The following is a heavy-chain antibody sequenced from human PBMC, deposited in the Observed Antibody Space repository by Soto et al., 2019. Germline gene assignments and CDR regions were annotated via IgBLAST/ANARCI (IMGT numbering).Heavy chain of an antibody. CDR3: ARDRRTNYYYCGMDV. J-gene: IGHJ6*02. V-gene: IGHV1-69*08. CDR1: GDTFRRYS. Sequence: QVQLVQSGAEVKKPGSSVKVSCTASGDTFRRYSITWVRQAPGQGLEWMGRVNPIVEIPRYAQKFQRRVTITGDKTSTTAHMELTSLRCDDPAVYYCARDRRTNYYYCGMDVRGHGTTVTVTS. CDR2: VNPIVEIP.